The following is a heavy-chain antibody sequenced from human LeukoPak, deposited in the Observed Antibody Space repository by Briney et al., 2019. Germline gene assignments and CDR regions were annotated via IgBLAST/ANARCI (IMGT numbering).Heavy chain of an antibody. D-gene: IGHD6-19*01. CDR2: IRYDGGNK. Sequence: GGSLRLSCAASGFTFSSYGMHWVRQAPGKGLEWVAFIRYDGGNKYYADSVKGRFTISRDNSKNTLYLQMNSLRAEDTAVYYCAKGLAVAGTPSDYWGQGTLATVSS. J-gene: IGHJ4*02. CDR3: AKGLAVAGTPSDY. CDR1: GFTFSSYG. V-gene: IGHV3-30*02.